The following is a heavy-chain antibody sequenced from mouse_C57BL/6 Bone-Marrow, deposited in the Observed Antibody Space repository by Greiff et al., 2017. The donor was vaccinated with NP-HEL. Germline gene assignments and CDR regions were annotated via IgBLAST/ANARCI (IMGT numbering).Heavy chain of an antibody. J-gene: IGHJ2*01. Sequence: DVKLQESGPGLVKPSQSLSLTCSVTGYSITSGYYWNWIRQFPGNKLEWMGYISYDGSNNYNPSLKNRISITRDTSKNQFFLKLNSVTTEDTATYYCARDDYYGSSYLYWGQGTTLTVSS. CDR2: ISYDGSN. CDR1: GYSITSGYY. CDR3: ARDDYYGSSYLY. V-gene: IGHV3-6*01. D-gene: IGHD1-1*01.